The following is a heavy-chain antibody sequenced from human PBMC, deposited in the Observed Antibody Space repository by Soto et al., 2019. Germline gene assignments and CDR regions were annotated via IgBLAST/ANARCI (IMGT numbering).Heavy chain of an antibody. D-gene: IGHD6-13*01. CDR2: INAGNGNT. Sequence: ASVKVSCKASGYTFTSYAMHWVRQAPGQRLEWMGWINAGNGNTKYSQKFQGRVTITRDTSASTAYMELSSLRSEDTAVYYCARDIAAAGNYYWYFDLWGRGTLVTVSS. CDR3: ARDIAAAGNYYWYFDL. J-gene: IGHJ2*01. CDR1: GYTFTSYA. V-gene: IGHV1-3*01.